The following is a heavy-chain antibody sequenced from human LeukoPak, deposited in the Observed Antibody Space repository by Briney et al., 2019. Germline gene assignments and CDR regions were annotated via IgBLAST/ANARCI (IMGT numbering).Heavy chain of an antibody. Sequence: PSETLSLTCAVYGGSFSGYYWSWIRQPPGKGLEWIGEINHSGSTNYNPSLKSRVTISVDTSKNQFSLKLSSVTAADTAVYYCARGKYCDFWSGYYYYGMDVWGQGTTVTVSS. J-gene: IGHJ6*02. CDR2: INHSGST. CDR1: GGSFSGYY. V-gene: IGHV4-34*01. D-gene: IGHD3-3*01. CDR3: ARGKYCDFWSGYYYYGMDV.